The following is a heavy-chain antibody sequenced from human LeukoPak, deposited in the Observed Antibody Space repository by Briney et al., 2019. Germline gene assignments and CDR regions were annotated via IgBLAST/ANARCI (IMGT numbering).Heavy chain of an antibody. CDR2: IYYSGST. Sequence: SETLSLTCAGSGVSISSSNWWSWVRQPPGKGLEWIGYIYYSGSTNYNPSLKSRVTISVATSKNQFSLKLSSVTAADTAVYYCARGWRHDYWGQGTLVTVSS. V-gene: IGHV4-4*02. D-gene: IGHD2-15*01. CDR1: GVSISSSNW. CDR3: ARGWRHDY. J-gene: IGHJ4*02.